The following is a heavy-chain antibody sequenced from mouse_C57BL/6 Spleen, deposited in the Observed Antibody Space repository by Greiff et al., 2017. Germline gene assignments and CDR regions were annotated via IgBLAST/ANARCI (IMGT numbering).Heavy chain of an antibody. Sequence: VQLQQSGPELVKPGASVKISCKASGYTFTDYYMNWVKQSNGKSLEWIGDINPNNGGTSYNQKFKGKATLTVDKSSSTAYMELRSLTSEDSAVYYCAKDDGYYEAMGYWGQGTSVTVSS. J-gene: IGHJ4*01. CDR3: AKDDGYYEAMGY. CDR1: GYTFTDYY. D-gene: IGHD2-3*01. CDR2: INPNNGGT. V-gene: IGHV1-26*01.